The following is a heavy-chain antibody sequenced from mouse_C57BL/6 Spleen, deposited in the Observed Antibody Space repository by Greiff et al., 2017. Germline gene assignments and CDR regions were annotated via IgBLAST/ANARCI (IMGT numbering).Heavy chain of an antibody. Sequence: VQLQQSGPELVKPGASVKISCKASGYSFTGYYMNWVKQSPEKSLEWIGEINPSTGGTTYNQKFKAKATLTVDKSSSTAYMQLKSLTSEDSAVYYCARRDYYDAMDYWGQGTSVTVSS. CDR2: INPSTGGT. J-gene: IGHJ4*01. CDR1: GYSFTGYY. CDR3: ARRDYYDAMDY. V-gene: IGHV1-42*01. D-gene: IGHD2-4*01.